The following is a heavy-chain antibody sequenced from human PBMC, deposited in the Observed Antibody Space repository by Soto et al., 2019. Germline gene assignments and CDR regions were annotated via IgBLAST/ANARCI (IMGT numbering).Heavy chain of an antibody. Sequence: SETLSLTCTVSGSSVSSGSYYWSWIRQPPGKGLEWIGYIYYSGSTNYNPSLKSRVTISVDTSKNTLYLQMNSLRAEDTAVYYCAKVLSGEEGGDHWGQGTLVTVSS. D-gene: IGHD1-26*01. CDR2: IYYSGST. J-gene: IGHJ4*02. V-gene: IGHV4-61*01. CDR3: AKVLSGEEGGDH. CDR1: GSSVSSGSYY.